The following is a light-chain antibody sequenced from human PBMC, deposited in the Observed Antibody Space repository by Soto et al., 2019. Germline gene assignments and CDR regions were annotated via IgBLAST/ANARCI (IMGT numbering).Light chain of an antibody. CDR2: GAS. CDR3: QQYNNWPPS. CDR1: QIVSSN. Sequence: EIVMTHSPATLSVSPGERATRSCRASQIVSSNLAWYQQKPGQAPRLLIYGASTRATGIPARFSGSGSGTEFTLTISSLQSEDFAVYYCQQYNNWPPSFGPAPKVDIK. V-gene: IGKV3-15*01. J-gene: IGKJ3*01.